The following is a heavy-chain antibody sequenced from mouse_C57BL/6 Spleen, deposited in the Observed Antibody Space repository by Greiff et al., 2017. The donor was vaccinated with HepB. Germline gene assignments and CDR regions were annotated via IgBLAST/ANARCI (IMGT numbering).Heavy chain of an antibody. Sequence: VQLQQSGPELVKPGASVKISCKASGYAFSSSWMNWVKQRPGKGLEGIGRIYPGDGDTNYNGKFKGKATLTADKSSSTAYMQLSSLTSEDSAVYFCARISSYPFWGQGTLVTVSA. CDR1: GYAFSSSW. CDR3: ARISSYPF. J-gene: IGHJ3*01. CDR2: IYPGDGDT. V-gene: IGHV1-82*01. D-gene: IGHD1-1*01.